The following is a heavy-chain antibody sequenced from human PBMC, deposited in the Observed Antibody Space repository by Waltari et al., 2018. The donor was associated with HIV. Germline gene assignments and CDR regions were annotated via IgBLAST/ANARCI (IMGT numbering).Heavy chain of an antibody. CDR1: GGSISSGDYY. Sequence: QVQLQESGPGLVKPSQTLSLTCTVSGGSISSGDYYWSWIRQPPGKGLEWIGYIYYSGSTHYNPSLKSRVTISVDRSKNQFSLKLSSVTAADTAVYYCASMHYYDSSGYPPLFDYWGQGTLVTVSS. D-gene: IGHD3-22*01. V-gene: IGHV4-30-4*08. CDR3: ASMHYYDSSGYPPLFDY. J-gene: IGHJ4*02. CDR2: IYYSGST.